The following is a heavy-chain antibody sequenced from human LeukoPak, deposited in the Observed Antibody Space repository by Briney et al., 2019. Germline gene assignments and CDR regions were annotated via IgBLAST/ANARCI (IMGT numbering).Heavy chain of an antibody. CDR2: VDPEDGKT. CDR3: ATGRVIVVNY. Sequence: ASVKVSCKASGYTFSDYFMHWVQQAPGKGLVWMGRVDPEDGKTEYAEKFQGRVTITADTSTDTVYMELSGLTSADTAVYYCATGRVIVVNYWGQGTLVTVSS. V-gene: IGHV1-69-2*01. J-gene: IGHJ4*02. CDR1: GYTFSDYF. D-gene: IGHD2/OR15-2a*01.